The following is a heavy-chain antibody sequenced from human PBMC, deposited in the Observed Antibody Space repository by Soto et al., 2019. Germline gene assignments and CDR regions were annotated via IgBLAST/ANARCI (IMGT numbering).Heavy chain of an antibody. D-gene: IGHD1-26*01. CDR2: IYYSGST. CDR3: ARVGATELYYYYYGMDV. CDR1: GGSISSSSYY. Sequence: SETLSLTCTVSGGSISSSSYYWVWIRQPPGKGLEWIGSIYYSGSTYYNPPLKSRVTISVDTSKNQFSLKLSSVTAADTAVYYCARVGATELYYYYYGMDVWGQGTTVTVSS. J-gene: IGHJ6*02. V-gene: IGHV4-39*01.